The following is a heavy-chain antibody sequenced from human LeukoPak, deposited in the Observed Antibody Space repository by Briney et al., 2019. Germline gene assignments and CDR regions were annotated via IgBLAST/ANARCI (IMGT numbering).Heavy chain of an antibody. CDR3: ARGGFSSSSLGRFDS. V-gene: IGHV3-21*01. CDR1: GSTFSSYS. Sequence: SGGSLRLSCAASGSTFSSYSMNWVRQAPGKGLEWVSSITSSGSLYYADSVRGRFTISRDNAKNSLYLQMNSLRAEDTAVYYCARGGFSSSSLGRFDSWGQGTLVTVSS. D-gene: IGHD6-6*01. J-gene: IGHJ5*01. CDR2: ITSSGSL.